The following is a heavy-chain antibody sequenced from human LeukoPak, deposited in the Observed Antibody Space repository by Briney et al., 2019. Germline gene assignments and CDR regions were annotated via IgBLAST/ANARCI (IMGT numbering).Heavy chain of an antibody. CDR2: INPDSGGT. D-gene: IGHD3-3*01. J-gene: IGHJ4*02. CDR1: GYPFTGYY. Sequence: HRASVKVSCKASGYPFTGYYMHWVRQAPGHGPEWMGWINPDSGGTNYAQKFQGRVTMARDTSISTAYMELSRLRSDDTAVYYCARGGYDFWSGLWGQGTLVTVSS. CDR3: ARGGYDFWSGL. V-gene: IGHV1-2*02.